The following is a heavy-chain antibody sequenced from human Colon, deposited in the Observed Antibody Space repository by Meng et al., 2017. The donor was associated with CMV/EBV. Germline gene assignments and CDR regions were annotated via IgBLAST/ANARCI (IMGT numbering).Heavy chain of an antibody. CDR2: IRYDGSNK. J-gene: IGHJ4*02. CDR3: AKDRGEYFDY. V-gene: IGHV3-30*02. Sequence: GGSLRLSCEVSGVNFRDFAMSWVRQAPGKGLEWVAFIRYDGSNKYYADSVKGRFTISRDNSKNTLYLQMNSLRAEDTAVYYCAKDRGEYFDYWGQGTLVTVSS. D-gene: IGHD3-10*01. CDR1: GVNFRDFA.